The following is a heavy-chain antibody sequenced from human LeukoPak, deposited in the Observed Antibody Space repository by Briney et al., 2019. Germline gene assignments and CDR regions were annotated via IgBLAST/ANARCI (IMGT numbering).Heavy chain of an antibody. CDR1: GGTFSSYA. J-gene: IGHJ4*02. CDR2: IIPILGIA. V-gene: IGHV1-69*04. CDR3: ARETDYDSSGYYRQIDY. Sequence: SVRVSCKASGGTFSSYAISWVRQAPGQGLEWMGTIIPILGIANYAQKFQGRVTITADKSTSTAYMELSSLRSEDTAVYYCARETDYDSSGYYRQIDYWGQGTLVTVSS. D-gene: IGHD3-22*01.